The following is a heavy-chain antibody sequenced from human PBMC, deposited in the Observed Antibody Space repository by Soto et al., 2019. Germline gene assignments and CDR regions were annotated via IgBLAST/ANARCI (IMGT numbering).Heavy chain of an antibody. J-gene: IGHJ6*02. Sequence: GGSLRLSCTASGFTFGDYAMSWFRQAPGRGLEWVGFIRSKAYGGTTEYAASVKGRFTISRDDSKSIAYLQMNSLKTEDTAVYYCTRDFFDYGYSYGYDTSYGMDVWGQGTTVTVSS. V-gene: IGHV3-49*03. CDR2: IRSKAYGGTT. CDR1: GFTFGDYA. D-gene: IGHD5-18*01. CDR3: TRDFFDYGYSYGYDTSYGMDV.